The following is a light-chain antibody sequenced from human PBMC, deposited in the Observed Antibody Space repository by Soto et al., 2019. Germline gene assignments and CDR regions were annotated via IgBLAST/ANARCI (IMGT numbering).Light chain of an antibody. Sequence: QSALTQPPSASGSPGQSVTFSCTGTSSDVGGYNYVSWYQQHPGKAPKLMIYEVSKRPSGVPDRFSGSKSGNTASLTVSGLQAEDEADYYCNSYAGSNNWVFGGGTQLTVL. CDR1: SSDVGGYNY. CDR3: NSYAGSNNWV. J-gene: IGLJ3*02. CDR2: EVS. V-gene: IGLV2-8*01.